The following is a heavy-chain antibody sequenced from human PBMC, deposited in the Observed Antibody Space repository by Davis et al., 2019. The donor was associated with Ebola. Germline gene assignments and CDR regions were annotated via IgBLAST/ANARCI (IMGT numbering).Heavy chain of an antibody. CDR1: GFTFSTYS. CDR2: VSSRSRYI. V-gene: IGHV3-21*01. D-gene: IGHD3-22*01. Sequence: GESLKISCTASGFTFSTYSLNWVRQAPGKGLEWVSTVSSRSRYIYYADSVKGRFTISRDDATNSLFLQMTSLRADDTAVYYCAAHTYFYDSSGSDYWGQGTLVTVSS. J-gene: IGHJ4*02. CDR3: AAHTYFYDSSGSDY.